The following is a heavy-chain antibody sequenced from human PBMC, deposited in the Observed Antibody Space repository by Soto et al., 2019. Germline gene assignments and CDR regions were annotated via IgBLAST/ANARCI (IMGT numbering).Heavy chain of an antibody. J-gene: IGHJ4*02. CDR1: GYSFTNYG. V-gene: IGHV1-18*01. CDR3: AREMWTRSGPQNFFDY. CDR2: ISPSSGYT. Sequence: QVQLVQSEGQMKQTGASVKVSCKASGYSFTNYGFCWVRQVPGQGLEWMGYISPSSGYTTYAPNLQERVIMTTDSSTTTVYMELRSLTSDDTAVYYCAREMWTRSGPQNFFDYWGQGALVTVSS. D-gene: IGHD6-25*01.